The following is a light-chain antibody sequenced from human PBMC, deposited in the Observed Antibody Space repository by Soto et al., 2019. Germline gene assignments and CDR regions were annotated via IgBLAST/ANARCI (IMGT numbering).Light chain of an antibody. CDR1: QSISSW. CDR2: NAS. Sequence: DIQMSQSPSTMSASVGDSVTITCRSSQSISSWLAWYQQKPGKAPKLLIYNASRLESGVPSRFSGSGSGTEFTLTISSLQSDDFATYYCQQYNSYSVTFGQGTKVDIK. V-gene: IGKV1-5*03. CDR3: QQYNSYSVT. J-gene: IGKJ1*01.